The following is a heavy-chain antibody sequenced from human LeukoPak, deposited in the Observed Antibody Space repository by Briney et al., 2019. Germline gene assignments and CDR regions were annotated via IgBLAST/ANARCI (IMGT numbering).Heavy chain of an antibody. Sequence: SQTLSLTCAISGDSVSSNSAAWNWIRQSPPRGLEWLGRTYYRSKWYNDYAVSVKSRITINPDTSKNQFSLQLNSVTPEDTAVYYCAREMYREAAAVLYGQQYYFDYWGQGTLVTVSS. V-gene: IGHV6-1*01. CDR2: TYYRSKWYN. D-gene: IGHD6-13*01. CDR1: GDSVSSNSAA. J-gene: IGHJ4*02. CDR3: AREMYREAAAVLYGQQYYFDY.